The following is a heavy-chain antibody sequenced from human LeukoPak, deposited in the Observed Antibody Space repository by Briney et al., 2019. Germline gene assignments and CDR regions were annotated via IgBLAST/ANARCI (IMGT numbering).Heavy chain of an antibody. CDR2: ISGSSGYT. CDR3: ARGTGTTAYFDY. J-gene: IGHJ4*02. Sequence: GGSLRLSCAASGFTSSDYYMSWVRQAPGKGLEWVSYISGSSGYTKYADSVKGRFTISRDNAKNSLYLQVNSLRAEDTAVYYCARGTGTTAYFDYWGQGTLVTVSS. CDR1: GFTSSDYY. D-gene: IGHD1-1*01. V-gene: IGHV3-11*06.